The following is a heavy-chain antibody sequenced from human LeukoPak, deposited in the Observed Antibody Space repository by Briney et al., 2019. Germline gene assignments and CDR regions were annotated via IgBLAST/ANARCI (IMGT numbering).Heavy chain of an antibody. CDR1: RFILWNLW. V-gene: IGHV3-7*01. J-gene: IGHJ3*02. D-gene: IGHD3-16*01. CDR3: ARVWQYYYDYSTFDI. Sequence: GGSLRLSCDASRFILWNLWMTWVRQGQGKGLEWVVNINQEESEKCYVDSVKGLFTISRDNAKTSIFPPLNSPRGEDTAVYYCARVWQYYYDYSTFDIWGQGTMVTVS. CDR2: INQEESEK.